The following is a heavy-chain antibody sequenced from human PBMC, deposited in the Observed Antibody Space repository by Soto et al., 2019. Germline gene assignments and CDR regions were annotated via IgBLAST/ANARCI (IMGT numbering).Heavy chain of an antibody. V-gene: IGHV5-51*01. D-gene: IGHD2-2*01. CDR2: IYPGDSDT. Sequence: SLKISCKGSGYSFTSYWIGWVRQMPGKGLEWMGIIYPGDSDTRYSPSFQGQVTISADKSISTAYLQWSSLKASDTAMYYCARQYCSSTSCPAYGMDVWGQGTTVTVSS. CDR1: GYSFTSYW. J-gene: IGHJ6*02. CDR3: ARQYCSSTSCPAYGMDV.